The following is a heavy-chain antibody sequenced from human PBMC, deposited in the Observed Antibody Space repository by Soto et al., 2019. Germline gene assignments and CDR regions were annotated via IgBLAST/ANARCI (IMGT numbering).Heavy chain of an antibody. Sequence: EVRLLESGGGLVQPGGSLRLSCAASGFTFNTYAMSWVRQAPGQGLEWVSAISGSGFSTYYADSVKGRFSISSDSSKNTLFLQMNSLRADDTAVYFCATFTFGRPFDTWGQGTMVTVSS. D-gene: IGHD3-16*01. CDR1: GFTFNTYA. V-gene: IGHV3-23*01. CDR3: ATFTFGRPFDT. CDR2: ISGSGFST. J-gene: IGHJ3*02.